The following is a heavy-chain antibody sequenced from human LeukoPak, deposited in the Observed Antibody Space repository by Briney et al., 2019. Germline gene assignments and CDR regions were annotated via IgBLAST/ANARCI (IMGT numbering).Heavy chain of an antibody. Sequence: GGSLRLSCAASGLTVSSNYMNWVRQAPGKGLEWVSYISSSGSTIYYADSVKGRFTISRDNAKNSLYLQMNSLRAEDTAVYYCARSTGVLAYWGQGTLVTVSS. CDR2: ISSSGSTI. J-gene: IGHJ4*02. V-gene: IGHV3-48*03. CDR1: GLTVSSNY. D-gene: IGHD7-27*01. CDR3: ARSTGVLAY.